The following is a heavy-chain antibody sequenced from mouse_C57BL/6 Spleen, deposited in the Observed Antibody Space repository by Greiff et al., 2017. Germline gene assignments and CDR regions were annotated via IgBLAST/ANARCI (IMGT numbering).Heavy chain of an antibody. J-gene: IGHJ2*01. CDR2: IDPETGGT. CDR1: GYTFTDYE. D-gene: IGHD2-1*01. V-gene: IGHV1-15*01. Sequence: QVQLQQSGAELVRPGASVTLSCKASGYTFTDYEMHWVKQTPVHGLEWIGAIDPETGGTAYNQKFKGKAILTADKSSSTAYMELRSLTSEDSAVYYCTRGGGGNYHFDYWGQGTTLTVSS. CDR3: TRGGGGNYHFDY.